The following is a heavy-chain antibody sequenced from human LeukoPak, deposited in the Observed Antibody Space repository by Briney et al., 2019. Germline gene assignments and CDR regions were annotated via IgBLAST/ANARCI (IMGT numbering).Heavy chain of an antibody. CDR2: FDPEDGET. V-gene: IGHV1-24*01. Sequence: ASVKVSCKVSGYTLTELSMHWVRQAPGKGLEWMGGFDPEDGETIYAQKFQGRVTLTEDTSTDTAYMELSSLRSEDTAVYCCRVVNYYFDYWGQGTLVTVSS. CDR3: RVVNYYFDY. J-gene: IGHJ4*02. D-gene: IGHD4-23*01. CDR1: GYTLTELS.